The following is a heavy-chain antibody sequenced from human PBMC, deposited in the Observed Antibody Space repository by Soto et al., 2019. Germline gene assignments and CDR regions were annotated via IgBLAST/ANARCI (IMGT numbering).Heavy chain of an antibody. CDR3: ARDHYDGGYYDSSGYWALDWFDP. J-gene: IGHJ5*02. CDR1: GFTFSSYS. D-gene: IGHD3-22*01. Sequence: GGSLRLSCAASGFTFSSYSMNWVRQAPGKGLEWVSYISSSSSTIYYADSVKGRFTISRDNAKNSLYLQMNSLRDEDTAVYYCARDHYDGGYYDSSGYWALDWFDPWGQGTLVTVSS. V-gene: IGHV3-48*02. CDR2: ISSSSSTI.